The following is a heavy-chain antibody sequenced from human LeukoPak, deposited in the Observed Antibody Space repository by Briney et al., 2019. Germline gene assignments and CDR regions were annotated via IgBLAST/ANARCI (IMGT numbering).Heavy chain of an antibody. V-gene: IGHV3-21*01. D-gene: IGHD2-2*01. J-gene: IGHJ6*03. CDR3: ARVPERCSSTSCYKNRYYNYMDV. CDR2: ISSLSGYI. Sequence: GGSLRLSCAASGFTFNTDNMNWVRQAPGKGLDWVSCISSLSGYIYYADSVKGRFTISRDNAKNSLYLQINSLRAEDTAVYYCARVPERCSSTSCYKNRYYNYMDVWGKGTTVTVSS. CDR1: GFTFNTDN.